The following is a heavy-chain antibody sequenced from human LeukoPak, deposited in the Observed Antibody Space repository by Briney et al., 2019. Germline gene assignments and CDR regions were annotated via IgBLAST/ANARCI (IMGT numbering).Heavy chain of an antibody. CDR2: INPSGGST. V-gene: IGHV1-46*01. Sequence: ASVKVSCKASGYTFTSYYMHWVRQAPGQGLEWMGIINPSGGSTSYAQKFQGRVTMTRDTSTSTVYMELSSLRSEDTAVYYCARDRQFYDSSGYTRPHDAFDIWGQGTMVTVSS. CDR3: ARDRQFYDSSGYTRPHDAFDI. J-gene: IGHJ3*02. D-gene: IGHD3-22*01. CDR1: GYTFTSYY.